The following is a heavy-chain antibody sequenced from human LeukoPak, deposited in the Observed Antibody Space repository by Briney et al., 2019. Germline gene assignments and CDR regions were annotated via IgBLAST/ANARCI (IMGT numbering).Heavy chain of an antibody. CDR2: ISSSSSYI. J-gene: IGHJ5*02. D-gene: IGHD3-10*01. CDR3: ARVMPVGFGELPNWFDP. CDR1: GFTFSSYS. Sequence: GGSLRLSCAASGFTFSSYSMNWVRQAPGKGLEWVSSISSSSSYIFYADSVKGRFTNSRDNAKKSLYLQMNSLRVEDTAVYYCARVMPVGFGELPNWFDPWGQGTLVTVSS. V-gene: IGHV3-21*01.